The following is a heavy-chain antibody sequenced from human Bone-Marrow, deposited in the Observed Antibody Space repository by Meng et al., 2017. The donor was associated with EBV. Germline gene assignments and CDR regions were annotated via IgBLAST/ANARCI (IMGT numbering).Heavy chain of an antibody. J-gene: IGHJ4*02. D-gene: IGHD3-10*01. CDR1: GSTFTSYA. CDR2: INAGNGNT. V-gene: IGHV1-3*01. CDR3: ARAPPLWFGELLSLYY. Sequence: LVQSGAEVKKPGAPVKVSCKASGSTFTSYAMHWVRQAAGQRLEWMGWINAGNGNTKYSQKFQGRVTITRDTSASTAYMELSSLRSEDTAVYYCARAPPLWFGELLSLYYWGQGTLVTVSS.